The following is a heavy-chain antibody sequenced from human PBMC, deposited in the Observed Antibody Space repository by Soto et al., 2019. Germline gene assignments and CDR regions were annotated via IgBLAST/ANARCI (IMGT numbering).Heavy chain of an antibody. Sequence: VQLVQSGAEVKKPGASVKVSCKASGYTFTSYGISWVRQAPGQGLEWMGWISAYNGNTNYALKLQGRVTMTTDTSTSTAYMELRSLRSDDTAVYYCARETTVTTSPRFYWYFDLWGRGTLVTVSS. CDR2: ISAYNGNT. J-gene: IGHJ2*01. CDR1: GYTFTSYG. V-gene: IGHV1-18*01. D-gene: IGHD4-17*01. CDR3: ARETTVTTSPRFYWYFDL.